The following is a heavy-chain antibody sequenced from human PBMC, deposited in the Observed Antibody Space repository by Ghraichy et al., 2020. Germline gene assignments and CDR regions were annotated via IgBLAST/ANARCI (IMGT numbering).Heavy chain of an antibody. CDR3: VRDLAKEGYRWFDS. Sequence: GESPNISCAASGFSFNNYWMHWVRQAPGKGLVWVAYINRRGNSASYADSVKGRFTISRDNAQKMLCLQMNSMRGEDTAAYYCVRDLAKEGYRWFDSWGQGTLVIVS. CDR2: INRRGNSA. V-gene: IGHV3-74*01. J-gene: IGHJ5*01. CDR1: GFSFNNYW. D-gene: IGHD3-16*02.